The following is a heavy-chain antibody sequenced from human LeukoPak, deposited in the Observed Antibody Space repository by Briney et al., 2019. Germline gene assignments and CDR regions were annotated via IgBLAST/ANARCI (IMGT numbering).Heavy chain of an antibody. CDR1: GGSFSGYY. Sequence: SETLSLTCAVYGGSFSGYYWSWIRQPPGKGLEWIGEINHSGSTNYNPSLKSRVTISVDTSKNQFSLKLSSVTAADTAVYYCARWRGTMIAHTPGQCFDIWGPGTMVTVSS. D-gene: IGHD3-22*01. J-gene: IGHJ3*02. V-gene: IGHV4-34*01. CDR3: ARWRGTMIAHTPGQCFDI. CDR2: INHSGST.